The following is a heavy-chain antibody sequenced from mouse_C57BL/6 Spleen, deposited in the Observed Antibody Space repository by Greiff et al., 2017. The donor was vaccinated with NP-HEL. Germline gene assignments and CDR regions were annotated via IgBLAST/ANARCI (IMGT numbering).Heavy chain of an antibody. J-gene: IGHJ4*01. CDR2: IWRGGST. V-gene: IGHV2-5*01. D-gene: IGHD1-1*01. Sequence: VQLKQSGPGLVQPSQSLSITCTVSGFSLTSYGVHWVRQSPGKGLEWLGVIWRGGSTDYNAAFMSRLSITKDNSKSQVFFKMNSLQADDTAIYYCAKNKRDYYGSRDYYAMDYWGQGTSVTVSS. CDR1: GFSLTSYG. CDR3: AKNKRDYYGSRDYYAMDY.